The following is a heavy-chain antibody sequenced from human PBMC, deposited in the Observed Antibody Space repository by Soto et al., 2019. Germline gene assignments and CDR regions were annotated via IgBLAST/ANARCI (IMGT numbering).Heavy chain of an antibody. V-gene: IGHV1-69*01. CDR1: GGTFRNYA. Sequence: QVQLVQSGAEVKKPGSSVKLSCKTSGGTFRNYAINWVRQAPGHGLEWMGGSIPVFGTANYAQTFQGRFTITADESTSTAYMELSSLRSEDTAVYYCAIPLPKQQLVRGAFDHWGQGTLVTV. CDR3: AIPLPKQQLVRGAFDH. J-gene: IGHJ4*02. D-gene: IGHD6-13*01. CDR2: SIPVFGTA.